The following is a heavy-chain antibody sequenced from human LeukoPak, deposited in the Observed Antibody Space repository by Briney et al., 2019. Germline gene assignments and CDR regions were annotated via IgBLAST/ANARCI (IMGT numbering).Heavy chain of an antibody. CDR2: ISGSGGST. J-gene: IGHJ4*02. D-gene: IGHD3-16*02. Sequence: GGSLRLSCAASGFTFSSYGMSWVRQAPGKGLEWVSAISGSGGSTYYADSVKGRFTISRDNSKNTLYLQMNSLRAEDTAVYYCAKGSGLRLGELSLWGQGTLVTVSS. CDR1: GFTFSSYG. CDR3: AKGSGLRLGELSL. V-gene: IGHV3-23*01.